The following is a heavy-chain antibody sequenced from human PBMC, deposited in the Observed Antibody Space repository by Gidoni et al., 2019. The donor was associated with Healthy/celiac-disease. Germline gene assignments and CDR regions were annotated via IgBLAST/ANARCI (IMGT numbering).Heavy chain of an antibody. CDR3: ARGDKGNCSSTSCYAWEFDY. CDR2: INHSGST. V-gene: IGHV4-34*01. Sequence: QVQLQQWGAGLLKPSETLSLTCAVYGGSFSGYYWSWIRQPPGKGLEWIGEINHSGSTNYNPSLKSRVTISVDTSKTQFSLKLSSVTAADTAVYYCARGDKGNCSSTSCYAWEFDYWGQGTLVTVSS. CDR1: GGSFSGYY. D-gene: IGHD2-2*01. J-gene: IGHJ4*02.